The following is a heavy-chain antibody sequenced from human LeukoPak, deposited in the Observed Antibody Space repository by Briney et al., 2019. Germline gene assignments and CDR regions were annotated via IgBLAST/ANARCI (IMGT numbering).Heavy chain of an antibody. CDR1: GGSISSYY. V-gene: IGHV4-59*01. J-gene: IGHJ4*02. Sequence: SKTLSLTCTVSGGSISSYYWSWIRQPPGKGLEWIGYIYYSGSTSYNPSLKSRVTISVDTSKNQFSLKLSSVTAADTAVYYCARGYSGSYGRFDYWGQGTLVTVSS. CDR2: IYYSGST. D-gene: IGHD1-26*01. CDR3: ARGYSGSYGRFDY.